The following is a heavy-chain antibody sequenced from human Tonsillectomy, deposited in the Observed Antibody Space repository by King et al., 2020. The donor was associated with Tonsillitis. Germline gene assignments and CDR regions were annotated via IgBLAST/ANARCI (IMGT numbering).Heavy chain of an antibody. V-gene: IGHV3-30*18. J-gene: IGHJ4*02. CDR2: ISYDGINK. CDR1: GFTFSTYG. CDR3: AKEMRESITIFGVTEGQFDY. Sequence: VQLVESGGGVVQPGRSLRLSCAASGFTFSTYGMHWVRQAPGKGLGGVAVISYDGINKNYADSVKGRFTISRDNSKNTLYLQMNSLRAEDTAVYYCAKEMRESITIFGVTEGQFDYWGQGTLVTVSS. D-gene: IGHD3-3*01.